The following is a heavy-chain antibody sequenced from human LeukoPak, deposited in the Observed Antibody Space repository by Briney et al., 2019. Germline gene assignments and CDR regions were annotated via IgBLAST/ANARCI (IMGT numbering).Heavy chain of an antibody. V-gene: IGHV3-49*04. CDR3: TGTTTSISYY. Sequence: GGSLRLSCAASGFIFSSYGMSWVRQAPGKGLEWVGFIRSKGYGGTTEYAASVKGRFTISRDDSKSIAYLQMNSLKTEDTAVYYCTGTTTSISYYWGQGTLVTVSS. J-gene: IGHJ4*02. D-gene: IGHD2-2*01. CDR2: IRSKGYGGTT. CDR1: GFIFSSYG.